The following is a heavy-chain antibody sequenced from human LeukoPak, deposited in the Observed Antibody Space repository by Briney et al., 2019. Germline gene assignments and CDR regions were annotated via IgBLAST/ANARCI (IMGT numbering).Heavy chain of an antibody. CDR1: GYTFTSYD. J-gene: IGHJ4*02. V-gene: IGHV1-69*13. D-gene: IGHD6-6*01. CDR2: IIPIFGTA. Sequence: AASVKVSCKASGYTFTSYDISWVRQAPGQGLEWMGGIIPIFGTANYAQKFQGRVTITADESTSTAYMELSSLRSEDTAVYYCARETYSSSSSFDYWGQGTLVTVSS. CDR3: ARETYSSSSSFDY.